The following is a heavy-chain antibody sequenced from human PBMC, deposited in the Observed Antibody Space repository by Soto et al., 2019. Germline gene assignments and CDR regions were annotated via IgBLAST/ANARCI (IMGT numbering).Heavy chain of an antibody. Sequence: ASVKVSCKASGYTFTSYAMHWVRQAPGQRLEWMGWINADNGNTNYAQKLQGRVTMTTDTSTSTAFMELRSLRSDDTAVYYCAKDAIAAPGVFDYWGQGTLVTVSS. CDR3: AKDAIAAPGVFDY. J-gene: IGHJ4*01. D-gene: IGHD6-13*01. V-gene: IGHV1-3*01. CDR2: INADNGNT. CDR1: GYTFTSYA.